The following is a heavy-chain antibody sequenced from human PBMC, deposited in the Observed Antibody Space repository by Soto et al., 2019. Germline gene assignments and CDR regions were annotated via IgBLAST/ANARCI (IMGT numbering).Heavy chain of an antibody. CDR3: ARLGIVVVPAATVGGWFDP. CDR1: GYSFTSYW. Sequence: GESLKISCKGSGYSFTSYWIGWVRQMPGKGLEWMGIIYPGDSDTRYSPSFQGQVTTSADKSISTAYLQWSSLKASDTAMYYCARLGIVVVPAATVGGWFDPWGQGTLVTVSS. J-gene: IGHJ5*02. CDR2: IYPGDSDT. V-gene: IGHV5-51*01. D-gene: IGHD2-2*01.